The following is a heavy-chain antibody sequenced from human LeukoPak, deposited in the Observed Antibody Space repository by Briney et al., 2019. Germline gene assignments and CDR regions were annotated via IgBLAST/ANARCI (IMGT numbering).Heavy chain of an antibody. V-gene: IGHV3-30-3*01. CDR2: ISYDGSNK. CDR1: GFTFSSYA. CDR3: ARAHHPDY. Sequence: PGGSLRLSCAASGFTFSSYAMHWVRQAPGKGLEWVAVISYDGSNKYYADSVKGRFTISRDNSKNTLYLQMNSLRAEDTAVYYCARAHHPDYWGQGTLVTVSS. J-gene: IGHJ4*02.